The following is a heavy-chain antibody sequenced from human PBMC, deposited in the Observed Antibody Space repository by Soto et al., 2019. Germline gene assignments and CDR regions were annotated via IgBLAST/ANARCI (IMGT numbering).Heavy chain of an antibody. CDR2: ISAYNGNT. CDR1: GYTFTSYC. V-gene: IGHV1-18*01. J-gene: IGHJ4*02. Sequence: GASVKVSCKASGYTFTSYCISWVRQAPGQGLEWMGWISAYNGNTNYAQKLQGRVTMTTDTSTSTAYMELRSLRSDDTAVYYCARVREGVGYYYDSSGYYPYWGQGTLVTVSS. CDR3: ARVREGVGYYYDSSGYYPY. D-gene: IGHD3-22*01.